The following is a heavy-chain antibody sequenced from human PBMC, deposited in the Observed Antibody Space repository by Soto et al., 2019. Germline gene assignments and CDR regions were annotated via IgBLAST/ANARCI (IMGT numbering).Heavy chain of an antibody. CDR3: ARLSVVVAATPHYYYGMDV. V-gene: IGHV4-39*01. CDR2: MFYGGST. CDR1: GSSINSSGYY. D-gene: IGHD2-15*01. Sequence: PSETLSLTCTVSGSSINSSGYYWGWIRQPPGKGLEWIGSMFYGGSTYYNPSLKSRVTISVDTSKNQFSLKLSSVTAADTAVYYCARLSVVVAATPHYYYGMDVWGQGTTVTVS. J-gene: IGHJ6*02.